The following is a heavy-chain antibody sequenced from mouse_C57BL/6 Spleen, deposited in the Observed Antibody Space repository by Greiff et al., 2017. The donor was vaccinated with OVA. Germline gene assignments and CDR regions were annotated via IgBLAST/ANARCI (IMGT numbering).Heavy chain of an antibody. CDR1: GYTFTSYG. CDR3: PKLGVAYYAMDY. CDR2: LYPSSGNT. J-gene: IGHJ4*01. Sequence: QVQLQQSGAELARPGASVKLSCKASGYTFTSYGISWVKQRTGQGLEWIGELYPSSGNTYYNEKFKGKATLPADKSSSTPYMELRILTSEDAAVYFCPKLGVAYYAMDYWGQGTSVTVSA. V-gene: IGHV1-81*01. D-gene: IGHD4-1*01.